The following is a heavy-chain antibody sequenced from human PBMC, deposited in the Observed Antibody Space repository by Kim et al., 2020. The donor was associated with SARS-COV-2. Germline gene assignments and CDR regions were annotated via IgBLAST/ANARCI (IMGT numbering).Heavy chain of an antibody. CDR2: ISWDGGGT. Sequence: GGSLRLSCAASGFTFDDYAMHWVRQAPWKGLEWVSLISWDGGGTYYADSVKGRFTISRDNSKSSLYLQMNSLRTEDTALYYCAKDHDCSGGSCSLYFDYWGQGTLVTVSS. CDR3: AKDHDCSGGSCSLYFDY. D-gene: IGHD2-15*01. J-gene: IGHJ4*02. V-gene: IGHV3-43*02. CDR1: GFTFDDYA.